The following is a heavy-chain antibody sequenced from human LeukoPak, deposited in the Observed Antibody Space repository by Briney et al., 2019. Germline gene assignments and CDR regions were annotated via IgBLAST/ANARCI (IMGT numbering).Heavy chain of an antibody. Sequence: GGSLRLSCAASGFTLGSYTMNWVRHAPGKGLEWVSYISSSSSTIQYADSVKGRFTISRDNAENSLYLQMNSLGVEDTAVYYCARAVISIFDNWGQVTLVTVSS. J-gene: IGHJ4*02. CDR1: GFTLGSYT. V-gene: IGHV3-48*01. CDR3: ARAVISIFDN. CDR2: ISSSSSTI. D-gene: IGHD3-3*02.